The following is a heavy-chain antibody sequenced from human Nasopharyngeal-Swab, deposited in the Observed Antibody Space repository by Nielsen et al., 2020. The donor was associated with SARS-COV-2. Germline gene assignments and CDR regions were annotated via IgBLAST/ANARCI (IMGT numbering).Heavy chain of an antibody. Sequence: VRQAPGKGLEWVSAISGSGGSTYYADSVKGRFTISRDNSKNTLYLQMNSLRAEDTAVYYCAKMAGRGYSYGDFEGYFDYWGQGTLVTVSS. J-gene: IGHJ4*02. CDR3: AKMAGRGYSYGDFEGYFDY. CDR2: ISGSGGST. D-gene: IGHD5-18*01. V-gene: IGHV3-23*01.